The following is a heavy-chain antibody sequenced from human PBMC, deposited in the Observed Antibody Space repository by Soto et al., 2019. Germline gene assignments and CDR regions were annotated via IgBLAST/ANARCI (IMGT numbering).Heavy chain of an antibody. CDR2: FDPEDGET. D-gene: IGHD1-26*01. V-gene: IGHV1-24*01. Sequence: GASVKVSCKVSGYTLTELSMHWVRQAPGKGLERMGGFDPEDGETIYAQKFQGRVTMTEDTSTDTAYMELSSLRSEDTAVYYCATEFLGASEEYYFDYWGQGTLVTVSS. CDR1: GYTLTELS. J-gene: IGHJ4*02. CDR3: ATEFLGASEEYYFDY.